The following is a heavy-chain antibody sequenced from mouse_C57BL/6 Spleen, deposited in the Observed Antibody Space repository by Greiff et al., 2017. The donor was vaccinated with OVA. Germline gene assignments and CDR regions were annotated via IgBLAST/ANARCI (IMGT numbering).Heavy chain of an antibody. Sequence: VKLMESGPELVKPGASVKISCKASGYAFSSSWMNWVKQRPGQGLEWIGRIYPGDGNTNYNGKFKGKATLTADKSSSTAYMQLSSLTSEDSAVYFCARPMITTAFDDWGQGTTLTVSS. D-gene: IGHD2-4*01. CDR2: IYPGDGNT. CDR1: GYAFSSSW. V-gene: IGHV1-82*01. CDR3: ARPMITTAFDD. J-gene: IGHJ2*01.